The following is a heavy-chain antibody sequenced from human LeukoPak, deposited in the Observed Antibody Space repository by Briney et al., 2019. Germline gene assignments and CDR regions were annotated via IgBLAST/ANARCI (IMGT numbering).Heavy chain of an antibody. V-gene: IGHV3-30*02. J-gene: IGHJ4*02. D-gene: IGHD2-2*01. Sequence: GGSLRLSCAASGFTFSSYGMHWVRQAPGKGLEWVAFIGYDGSNKYYADSMKGRFTISRDNSKNTLYLQMNSLRAEDTAIYYCATTYCTRTSCSLIDHWGQGTLVTVSS. CDR1: GFTFSSYG. CDR3: ATTYCTRTSCSLIDH. CDR2: IGYDGSNK.